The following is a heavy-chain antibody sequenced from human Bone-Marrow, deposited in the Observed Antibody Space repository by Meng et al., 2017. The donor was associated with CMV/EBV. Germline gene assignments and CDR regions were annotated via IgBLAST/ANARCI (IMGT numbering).Heavy chain of an antibody. Sequence: ASVKVSCKASGYTFTNYGISWVRQAPGQGLEWMGWISGFNGDTKYAQSLQDRLTMTTDTSATTAYMELRSLSSDGTAVYYCARDPAYSRSSNSRYWGQGTLVTVSS. CDR1: GYTFTNYG. CDR2: ISGFNGDT. D-gene: IGHD6-6*01. V-gene: IGHV1-18*01. J-gene: IGHJ4*02. CDR3: ARDPAYSRSSNSRY.